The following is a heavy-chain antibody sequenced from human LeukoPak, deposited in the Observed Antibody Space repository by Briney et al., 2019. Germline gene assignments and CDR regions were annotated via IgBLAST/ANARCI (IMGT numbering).Heavy chain of an antibody. J-gene: IGHJ4*02. Sequence: PSETLSLTCAVSGYSISSGYYWGWIRQPQGKGLEWIGSIYHTGSTYYNPSLQSRVTISLDSPKNQFSLKLTSVTAADTAVYYCSSGGTAVVMALTYYFDTWGQGTPVTVSS. CDR2: IYHTGST. V-gene: IGHV4-38-2*01. CDR3: SSGGTAVVMALTYYFDT. D-gene: IGHD3-22*01. CDR1: GYSISSGYY.